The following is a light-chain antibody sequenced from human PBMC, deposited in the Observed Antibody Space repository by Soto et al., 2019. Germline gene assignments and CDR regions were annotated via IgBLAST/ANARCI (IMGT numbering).Light chain of an antibody. CDR3: QQYYSWPIT. CDR2: GTS. J-gene: IGKJ5*01. CDR1: QSVSST. Sequence: VMNQSPYTLSASPGERVSLSCRASQSVSSTLACYQQKPGQAPRLLIYGTSTRATGIPARFSGSGSGTEFTLTVSSLHSEDFAIYYCQQYYSWPITFGQGTRLEIK. V-gene: IGKV3-15*01.